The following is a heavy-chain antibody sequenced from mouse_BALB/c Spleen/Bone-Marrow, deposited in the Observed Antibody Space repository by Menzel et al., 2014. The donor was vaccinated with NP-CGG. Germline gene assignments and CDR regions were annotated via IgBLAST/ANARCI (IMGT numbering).Heavy chain of an antibody. J-gene: IGHJ4*01. CDR1: GFDFSRYW. Sequence: EVKLVESGGGLVQPGGSLKLSCAASGFDFSRYWMGWVRQAPGRGLKWIGEINPDSSTINYTPSLKDKFIISRDNAKNALYLQMSKVRSEDTAFYYCARLGYYGMMAYWGQGTSVTVSS. V-gene: IGHV4-1*02. D-gene: IGHD1-1*01. CDR3: ARLGYYGMMAY. CDR2: INPDSSTI.